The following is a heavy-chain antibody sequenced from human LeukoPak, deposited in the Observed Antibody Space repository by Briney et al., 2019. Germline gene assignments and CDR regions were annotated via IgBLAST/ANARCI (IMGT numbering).Heavy chain of an antibody. CDR3: ARSYYYDSSGYPNFDY. D-gene: IGHD3-22*01. Sequence: GGSLRLSCAASEFTFNSYSMNWVRQAPGKGLEWVSYISSSSSTIYYADSVKGRFTISRDNAQYSLYLQMNSLRAEDTAVYYCARSYYYDSSGYPNFDYWGQGTLVTVSS. CDR1: EFTFNSYS. V-gene: IGHV3-48*04. CDR2: ISSSSSTI. J-gene: IGHJ4*02.